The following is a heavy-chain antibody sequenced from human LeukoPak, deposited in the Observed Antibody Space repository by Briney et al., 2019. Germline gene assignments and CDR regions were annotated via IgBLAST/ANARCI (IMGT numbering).Heavy chain of an antibody. D-gene: IGHD6-19*01. CDR2: IVVGSGNT. CDR3: AAEQWLANYYYGMDA. J-gene: IGHJ6*02. V-gene: IGHV1-58*02. CDR1: GFTFTSSA. Sequence: EASVKVSCKASGFTFTSSAMQWVRQARGQRLEWIGWIVVGSGNTNYAQKFQERVTITRDMSTSTAYMELSSLRSEDTAVYYCAAEQWLANYYYGMDAWGQGTTVTVSS.